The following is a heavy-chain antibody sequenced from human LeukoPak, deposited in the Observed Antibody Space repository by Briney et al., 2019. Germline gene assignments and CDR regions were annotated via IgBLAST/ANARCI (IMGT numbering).Heavy chain of an antibody. CDR2: IYYSGST. V-gene: IGHV4-59*01. CDR1: GGSISSYY. Sequence: SETLSLTCTVSGGSISSYYWSWIRQPPGKGLEWIGYIYYSGSTNYNPSLKSRVTISVDTSKNQFSLKLSSVTAADTAVYYCARVKIRRGKDAFDIWGQGTMVTVSS. J-gene: IGHJ3*02. CDR3: ARVKIRRGKDAFDI.